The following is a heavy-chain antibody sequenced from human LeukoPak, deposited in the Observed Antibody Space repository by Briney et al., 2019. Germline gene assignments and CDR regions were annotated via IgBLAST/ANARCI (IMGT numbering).Heavy chain of an antibody. CDR2: ISSSSSYI. J-gene: IGHJ4*02. V-gene: IGHV3-21*01. CDR3: ARDHDRYDSSGYPY. Sequence: GGSLRLSCAASGFTFSSYSMNWVRPAPGKGLEWVSSISSSSSYIYYADSVKGRFTISRDNAKNSLYLQMNSLRAEDTAVYYRARDHDRYDSSGYPYWGQGTLVTVSS. D-gene: IGHD3-22*01. CDR1: GFTFSSYS.